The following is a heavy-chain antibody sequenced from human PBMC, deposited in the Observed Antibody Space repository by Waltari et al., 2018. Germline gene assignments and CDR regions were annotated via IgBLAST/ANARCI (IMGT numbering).Heavy chain of an antibody. Sequence: EVQLVQSGAEVKKPGATVKISCKASGYIFRNYYMHWLRQAPGKGLEWMGRVYPAYGKIIYADKCQGRFIITTNRPTRTVFMEVTSLTSDDAAVYYCATSGMDLSGVTINWFDPWGQGTLLTVSS. D-gene: IGHD3-9*01. CDR2: VYPAYGKI. J-gene: IGHJ5*02. CDR1: GYIFRNYY. V-gene: IGHV1-69-2*01. CDR3: ATSGMDLSGVTINWFDP.